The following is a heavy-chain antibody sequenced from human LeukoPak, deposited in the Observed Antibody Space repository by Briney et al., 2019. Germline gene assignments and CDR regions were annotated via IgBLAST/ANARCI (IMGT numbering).Heavy chain of an antibody. J-gene: IGHJ6*02. D-gene: IGHD6-13*01. V-gene: IGHV1-69*04. CDR3: ARDSVAAVIHYYYYGMDV. Sequence: SVKVSCKASGGTFSSYAISCVRQAPGQGLEWMGRIIPILGIANYAQKFQGRVTITADKSTSTAYMELSSLRSEDTAVYYCARDSVAAVIHYYYYGMDVWGQGTTVTVSS. CDR1: GGTFSSYA. CDR2: IIPILGIA.